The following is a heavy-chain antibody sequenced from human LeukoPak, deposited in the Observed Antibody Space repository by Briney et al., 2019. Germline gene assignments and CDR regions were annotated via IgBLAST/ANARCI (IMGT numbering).Heavy chain of an antibody. CDR2: IYYSGST. V-gene: IGHV4-39*07. D-gene: IGHD3-10*01. J-gene: IGHJ4*02. CDR3: ASRGTYYYGSGSYPLGYFDY. Sequence: PSETLSLTCTVSGGSISSSSYYWGWIRQPPGKGLEWIGSIYYSGSTYYNPSLKSRVTISVDTSKNQFSLKLSSVTAADTAVYYCASRGTYYYGSGSYPLGYFDYWGQGTLVTVSS. CDR1: GGSISSSSYY.